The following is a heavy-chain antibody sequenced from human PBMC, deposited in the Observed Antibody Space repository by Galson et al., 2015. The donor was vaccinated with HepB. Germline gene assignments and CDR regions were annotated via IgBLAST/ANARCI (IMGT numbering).Heavy chain of an antibody. Sequence: SVKVSCKASGYTFTSHYMHWLRQAPGQGPEWMGVINPSGTSTIYAQKFQARVTLARDTSTSTDYMELSSLTSEDTAIYYCARDNSGDDRWWWFDPWGQGTLVTVSS. V-gene: IGHV1-46*01. CDR3: ARDNSGDDRWWWFDP. J-gene: IGHJ5*02. CDR2: INPSGTST. CDR1: GYTFTSHY. D-gene: IGHD4-17*01.